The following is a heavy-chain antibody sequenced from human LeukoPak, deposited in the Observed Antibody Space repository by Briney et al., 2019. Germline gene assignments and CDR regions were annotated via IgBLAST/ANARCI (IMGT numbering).Heavy chain of an antibody. Sequence: GGSLRLSCAASGFTFDDYAMHWVRQAPGKGLEWVSGISWNSGSIGYADSVKGRFTISRDNAKNSLYLQMNSLRAEDTALYYCATSNSWTDYWGQGTLVTVSS. CDR2: ISWNSGSI. CDR1: GFTFDDYA. J-gene: IGHJ4*02. V-gene: IGHV3-9*01. CDR3: ATSNSWTDY. D-gene: IGHD6-13*01.